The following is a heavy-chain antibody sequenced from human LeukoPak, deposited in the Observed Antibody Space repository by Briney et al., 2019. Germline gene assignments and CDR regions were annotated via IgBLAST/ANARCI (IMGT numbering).Heavy chain of an antibody. CDR3: AREGARWEPSFSAFDI. Sequence: PSETLSLTCTVSGGSISSSSYYWGWIRQPPGKGLEWIGSIYHSGSTYYNPSLKSRVTISVDTSKNQFSLKLSSVTAADTAVYYCAREGARWEPSFSAFDIWGQGTMVTVSS. V-gene: IGHV4-39*07. CDR2: IYHSGST. CDR1: GGSISSSSYY. D-gene: IGHD1-26*01. J-gene: IGHJ3*02.